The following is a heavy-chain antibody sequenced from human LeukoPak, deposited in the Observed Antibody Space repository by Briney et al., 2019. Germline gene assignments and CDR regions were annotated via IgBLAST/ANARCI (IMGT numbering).Heavy chain of an antibody. V-gene: IGHV3-7*01. CDR3: ASDKNPYDGTAYYDALAV. Sequence: TGGSLRLSCAASGLTFNDFWMTWLRQAPGKGLEWVANMRKDGSQTYYVDSVKGRFTISRDNAKNSLYLQMNNLRADDTAVYYCASDKNPYDGTAYYDALAVWGRGTMVTVSS. CDR1: GLTFNDFW. D-gene: IGHD3-22*01. CDR2: MRKDGSQT. J-gene: IGHJ3*01.